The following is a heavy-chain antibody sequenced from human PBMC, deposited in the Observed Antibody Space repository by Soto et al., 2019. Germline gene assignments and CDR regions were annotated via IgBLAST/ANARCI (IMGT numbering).Heavy chain of an antibody. CDR1: GFTFNTYS. J-gene: IGHJ6*02. Sequence: PGGSLRLSCAASGFTFNTYSMNWVRQAPGQGLEWVSFISSRNSFIYYADSVRGRFTISRDNAKNSVFLQMNSLRVEDTAVYYCARDPAGSTRPYYYGMDVWGQGTTVTVSS. V-gene: IGHV3-21*01. CDR3: ARDPAGSTRPYYYGMDV. CDR2: ISSRNSFI. D-gene: IGHD2-2*01.